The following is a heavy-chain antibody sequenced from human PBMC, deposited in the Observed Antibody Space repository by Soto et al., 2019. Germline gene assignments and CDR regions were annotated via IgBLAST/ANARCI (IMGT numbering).Heavy chain of an antibody. CDR1: GGTFSSYA. CDR2: IIPIFGTA. D-gene: IGHD3-3*01. Sequence: QVQLVQSGAEVKKPGSSVKVSCKASGGTFSSYAISWVRQAPGQGLEWMGGIIPIFGTANYAQKFQGRVTITADESTSTAYMELSSLRSEDTAVYYCASTADRIFRVFAGMDVWGQGTTVTVSS. CDR3: ASTADRIFRVFAGMDV. V-gene: IGHV1-69*01. J-gene: IGHJ6*02.